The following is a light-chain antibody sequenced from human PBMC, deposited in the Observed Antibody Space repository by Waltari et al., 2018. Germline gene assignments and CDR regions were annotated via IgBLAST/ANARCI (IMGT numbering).Light chain of an antibody. CDR1: QTVTGSY. CDR3: QDSAT. Sequence: EIVLTQSPGTLSLSPGERATLSCRASQTVTGSYLAWYQQKPGQAPRLLIYGASIRATGIPDRFSGSGSGTYFTLTISRLEPEDFAVYYCQDSATFGQGTKVEIK. V-gene: IGKV3-20*01. CDR2: GAS. J-gene: IGKJ1*01.